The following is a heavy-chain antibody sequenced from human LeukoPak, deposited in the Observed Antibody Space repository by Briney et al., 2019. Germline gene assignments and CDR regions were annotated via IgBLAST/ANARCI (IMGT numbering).Heavy chain of an antibody. J-gene: IGHJ3*02. CDR2: TYYRSKWYN. CDR1: GDSVSSNSAA. Sequence: SQTLSLTCAISGDSVSSNSAAWNWSSQSPARGLEWLGRTYYRSKWYNDYAVSVKSRITINPDTSKNQFSLKLSSVTAADTAVYYCARDRVGEFDAFDIWGQGTMVTVSS. D-gene: IGHD1-26*01. CDR3: ARDRVGEFDAFDI. V-gene: IGHV6-1*01.